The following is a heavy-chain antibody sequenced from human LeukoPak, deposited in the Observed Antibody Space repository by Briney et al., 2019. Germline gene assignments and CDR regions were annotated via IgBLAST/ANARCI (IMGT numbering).Heavy chain of an antibody. CDR3: ARVGSTVKVVDY. Sequence: ASVKVSCKASGYTFTSYYMNWVRQAPGQGLEWMGIINPSGGSTSYAQKFQGRVTMTRDTSTSTVYMELSSLRSEDTAVYYCARVGSTVKVVDYWGQGTLVTVSS. D-gene: IGHD4-11*01. CDR2: INPSGGST. V-gene: IGHV1-46*03. J-gene: IGHJ4*02. CDR1: GYTFTSYY.